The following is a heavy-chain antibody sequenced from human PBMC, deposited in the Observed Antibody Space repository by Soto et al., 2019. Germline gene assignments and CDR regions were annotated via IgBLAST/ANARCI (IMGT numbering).Heavy chain of an antibody. V-gene: IGHV1-69*02. Sequence: SVKVSCKASGGTFSSYTISWVRQAPGQGLEWMGRIIPILGIANYAQKFQGRVTITADKSTSTAYMELSSLRSEDTAVYYCARGCGSSTSCQETYYYYMDVWGKGNTVTFSS. CDR2: IIPILGIA. D-gene: IGHD2-2*01. CDR1: GGTFSSYT. CDR3: ARGCGSSTSCQETYYYYMDV. J-gene: IGHJ6*03.